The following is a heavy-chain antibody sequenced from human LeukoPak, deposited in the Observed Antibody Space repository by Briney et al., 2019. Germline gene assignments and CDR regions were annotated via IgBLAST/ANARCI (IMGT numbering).Heavy chain of an antibody. CDR3: ARPRGLRYFDWLSTEFDY. CDR1: GYSFTGYY. Sequence: LVASVKVSCKASGYSFTGYYMHWVRQAPGQGLEWMGWINPNSGGTNYAQKFQGRVTVTRDTSISTAYMELSRLRSDDTAVYYCARPRGLRYFDWLSTEFDYWGQGTLVTVSS. D-gene: IGHD3-9*01. V-gene: IGHV1-2*03. J-gene: IGHJ4*02. CDR2: INPNSGGT.